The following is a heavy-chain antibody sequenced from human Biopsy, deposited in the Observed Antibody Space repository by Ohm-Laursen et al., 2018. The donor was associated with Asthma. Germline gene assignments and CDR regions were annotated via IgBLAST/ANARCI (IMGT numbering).Heavy chain of an antibody. Sequence: SLRLSCAASGFTFRSYAMHWVRQAPGKGLEWVAVGGSYYDGGLKYYADSVNGRITVSRDDSKNTLYLQMNSLRPDDKAVYYCARDVMEWYLPAFDFWGQGTLVTVSS. CDR3: ARDVMEWYLPAFDF. D-gene: IGHD3-3*01. V-gene: IGHV3-30-3*01. CDR1: GFTFRSYA. J-gene: IGHJ4*02. CDR2: GGSYYDGGLK.